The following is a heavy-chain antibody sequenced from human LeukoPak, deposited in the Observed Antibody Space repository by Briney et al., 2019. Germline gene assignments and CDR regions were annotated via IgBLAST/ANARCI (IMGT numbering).Heavy chain of an antibody. CDR2: ISFSGRST. J-gene: IGHJ4*02. CDR1: GFTFSDYA. Sequence: GESLRLSCAVSGFTFSDYAMSWVRQAPGKGLEWVLGISFSGRSTNYADSVKGRFIISRDNSNNTLHLQMNSLRAEDTAVYYCAKDREKAVGATIFDHWGQGTLVTVSS. V-gene: IGHV3-23*01. D-gene: IGHD1-26*01. CDR3: AKDREKAVGATIFDH.